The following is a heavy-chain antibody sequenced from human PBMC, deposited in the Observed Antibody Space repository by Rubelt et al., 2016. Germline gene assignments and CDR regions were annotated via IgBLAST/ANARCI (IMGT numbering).Heavy chain of an antibody. V-gene: IGHV4-31*01. J-gene: IGHJ4*02. Sequence: QVQLQESGPGLVKPSQTLSLTCTVSGDSISSGGYYWSWIRQHPGKGLEWIGYIYYSGSTYYNPSLKSLVTISVDTSKNQFSLKLSSVTAADTAVYYCARGQTIQLANDYWGQGTLVTVSS. D-gene: IGHD5-18*01. CDR3: ARGQTIQLANDY. CDR2: IYYSGST. CDR1: GDSISSGGYY.